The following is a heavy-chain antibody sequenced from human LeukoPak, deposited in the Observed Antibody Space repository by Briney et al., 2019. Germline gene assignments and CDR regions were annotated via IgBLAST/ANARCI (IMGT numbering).Heavy chain of an antibody. CDR2: ISAYNGNT. Sequence: SVKVSCKASGYTFTSYGISWVRQAPGQGLEWMGWISAYNGNTNYAQKLQGRVTMTTDTSTSTAYMELRSLRSDDTAVYYCARDSYTRYWGAHDAFDIWGQGTMVTVSS. V-gene: IGHV1-18*01. CDR3: ARDSYTRYWGAHDAFDI. J-gene: IGHJ3*02. D-gene: IGHD2-21*01. CDR1: GYTFTSYG.